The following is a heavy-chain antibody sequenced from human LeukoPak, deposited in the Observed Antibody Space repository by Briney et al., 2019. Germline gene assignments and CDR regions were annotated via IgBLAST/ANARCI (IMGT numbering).Heavy chain of an antibody. CDR1: GGSISSYY. V-gene: IGHV4-4*09. D-gene: IGHD2-15*01. CDR2: IYTSGST. Sequence: PSETLSLTCTVSGGSISSYYWSWIRQPPGKGLEWTGYIYTSGSTNYNPSLKSRVTISVDTSKNQFSLKLSSVTAADTAVYYCARRYCSGGSCYGGFDPWGQGTLVTVSS. J-gene: IGHJ5*02. CDR3: ARRYCSGGSCYGGFDP.